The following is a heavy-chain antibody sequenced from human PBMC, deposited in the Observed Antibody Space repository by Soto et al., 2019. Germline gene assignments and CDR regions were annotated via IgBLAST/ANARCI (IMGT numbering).Heavy chain of an antibody. CDR2: IIPMLAAP. CDR3: ARVGTPSPAVIWFVDL. V-gene: IGHV1-69*01. CDR1: GGSFRTYA. J-gene: IGHJ2*01. Sequence: QGQLVQSGAEVKKPGSSVKVSCKASGGSFRTYAINWVRQAPGQGLEWMGGIIPMLAAPTYAQKFQGRLTITADASTTTVSMALSSLTSEETSVYYSARVGTPSPAVIWFVDLWARGTLVTVSS. D-gene: IGHD2-15*01.